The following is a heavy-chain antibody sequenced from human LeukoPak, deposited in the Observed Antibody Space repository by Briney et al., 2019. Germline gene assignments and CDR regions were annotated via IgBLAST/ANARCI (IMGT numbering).Heavy chain of an antibody. D-gene: IGHD3-22*01. CDR2: ISAYNGNT. J-gene: IGHJ6*03. CDR3: ARAICDSSGYYFLSTFCYYMDV. CDR1: GYTFTSYG. Sequence: ASVKVSCKASGYTFTSYGISWVRQAPGQGLEWMGWISAYNGNTNYAQKLQGRVTMTTDTSTSTAYMELRSLRSDDTAVYYCARAICDSSGYYFLSTFCYYMDVWGKGTTVTVSS. V-gene: IGHV1-18*01.